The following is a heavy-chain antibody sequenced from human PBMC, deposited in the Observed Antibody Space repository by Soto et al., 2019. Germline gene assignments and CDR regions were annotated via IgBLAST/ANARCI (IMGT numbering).Heavy chain of an antibody. CDR1: GGTFSSYA. CDR2: IIPIFGTA. D-gene: IGHD2-2*01. CDR3: ARRYCSSVSCSFDS. V-gene: IGHV1-69*13. Sequence: SVKVSCKASGGTFSSYAISWVRQAPGQGLEWMGGIIPIFGTANYAQKFQGRVTITADESTSTAYMELNSLKSEDTAVYYCARRYCSSVSCSFDSWGQGTQVTVSS. J-gene: IGHJ4*02.